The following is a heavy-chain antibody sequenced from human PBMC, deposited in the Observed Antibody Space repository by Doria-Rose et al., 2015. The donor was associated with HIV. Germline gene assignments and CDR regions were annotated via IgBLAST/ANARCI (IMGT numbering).Heavy chain of an antibody. J-gene: IGHJ4*02. CDR1: GGTSSSYV. CDR3: ARGELSGYSYGHLDY. D-gene: IGHD5-18*01. CDR2: ISPIFGTA. Sequence: VQLVQSGAEVKKPGSSVKVSCKASGGTSSSYVLSWVRQAPGQGLEWMGRISPIFGTANYAQKFQGRVTITADVSTDTAYMELSNLRSEDTAVYYCARGELSGYSYGHLDYWGQGTLVTVSS. V-gene: IGHV1-69*15.